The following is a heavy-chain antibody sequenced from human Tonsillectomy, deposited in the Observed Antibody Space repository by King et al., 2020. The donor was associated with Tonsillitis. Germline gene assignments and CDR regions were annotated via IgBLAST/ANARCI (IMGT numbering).Heavy chain of an antibody. CDR3: ARDYGDYVAVDY. CDR2: IYYSGNT. Sequence: QLQESGPGLVKPSETLSPTCTVSGGSISSSSYYWVWIRQPPGKGLEWIGSIYYSGNTYYNPSLKSRVTISVDSSKNQFSLKLSSVTAADTAVYYCARDYGDYVAVDYWGQGTLVTVSS. J-gene: IGHJ4*02. V-gene: IGHV4-39*07. D-gene: IGHD4-17*01. CDR1: GGSISSSSYY.